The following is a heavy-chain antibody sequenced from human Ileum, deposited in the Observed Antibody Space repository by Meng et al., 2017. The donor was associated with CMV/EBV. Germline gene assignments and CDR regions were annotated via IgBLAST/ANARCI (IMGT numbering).Heavy chain of an antibody. D-gene: IGHD1-26*01. CDR3: ARGGGWWEV. CDR1: GGSISSYY. V-gene: IGHV4-59*01. CDR2: IYSSGTT. J-gene: IGHJ4*02. Sequence: SETLSLTCTVSGGSISSYYWSWIRQPPGKGLEWIGYIYSSGTTNYSPSLKSRVTISVDTSKNQFSLRLSSVTAADTAVYYCARGGGWWEVWGQGTLVTVSS.